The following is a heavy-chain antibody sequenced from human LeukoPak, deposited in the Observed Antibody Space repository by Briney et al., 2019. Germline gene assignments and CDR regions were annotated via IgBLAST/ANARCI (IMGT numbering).Heavy chain of an antibody. CDR3: ARDLKMATISPFDY. CDR1: GFTFSSYS. CDR2: ISSSSSYI. J-gene: IGHJ4*02. D-gene: IGHD5-24*01. V-gene: IGHV3-21*01. Sequence: GGSLRLSCAASGFTFSSYSMNWVRQAPGKGLEWVASISSSSSYIYYADSVKGRFTISRDNAKNSLYLQMNSLRAEDTAVYYCARDLKMATISPFDYWGQGTLVTVSS.